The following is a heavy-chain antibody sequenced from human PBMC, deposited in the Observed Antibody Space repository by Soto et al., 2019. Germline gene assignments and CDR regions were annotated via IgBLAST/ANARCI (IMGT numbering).Heavy chain of an antibody. CDR3: ARDRSTMVRGVIIGPLAAYNWFDP. CDR1: GYTFTSYY. J-gene: IGHJ5*02. D-gene: IGHD3-10*01. CDR2: INPSGGST. V-gene: IGHV1-46*01. Sequence: ASVKVSCKASGYTFTSYYMHWVRQAPGQGLEWMGIINPSGGSTSYAQKFQGRVTMTRETSTSTVYMELSSLRSEDTAVYYCARDRSTMVRGVIIGPLAAYNWFDPWGQGTLVTVSS.